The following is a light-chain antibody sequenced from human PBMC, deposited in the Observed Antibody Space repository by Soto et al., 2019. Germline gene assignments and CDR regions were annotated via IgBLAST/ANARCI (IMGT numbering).Light chain of an antibody. CDR1: QSVSSSY. V-gene: IGKV3-20*01. J-gene: IGKJ5*01. Sequence: EIVLPQSPGTLSLSPGERATLSCRASQSVSSSYLAWYQQKPGQAPRLLIYGASSRATGIPDRFSGSGSGTDFTLTISRLEPEDFAVYYCQQYGSSPSITFGHGTRLEIK. CDR3: QQYGSSPSIT. CDR2: GAS.